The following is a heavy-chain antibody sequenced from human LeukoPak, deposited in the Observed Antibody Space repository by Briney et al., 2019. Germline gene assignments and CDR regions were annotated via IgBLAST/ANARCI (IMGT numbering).Heavy chain of an antibody. J-gene: IGHJ4*02. D-gene: IGHD6-13*01. V-gene: IGHV4-59*01. CDR2: IYYSGTT. Sequence: SETLSLTCTVSGGSISSYYWSWIRQPPGKGLEWIGYIYYSGTTNYNPSLKSRVTISVDTSKNQFSLKLRSVTAADTAVYYCARGVYIAAAQYGYWGQGALVTVSS. CDR1: GGSISSYY. CDR3: ARGVYIAAAQYGY.